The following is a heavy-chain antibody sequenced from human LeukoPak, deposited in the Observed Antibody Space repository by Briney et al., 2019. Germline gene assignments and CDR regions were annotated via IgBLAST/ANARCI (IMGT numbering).Heavy chain of an antibody. Sequence: GGSLRLSCAASGFIFSNNIMNWVRQAPGKGLEWVSVISADGGDIYYADSVNGRFTISRDNSMNTLYLQMNSLRADDTAVYYCGRPTKYWLVRGNGVDVWGQGTTVTVSS. V-gene: IGHV3-23*01. CDR3: GRPTKYWLVRGNGVDV. CDR2: ISADGGDI. D-gene: IGHD6-19*01. J-gene: IGHJ6*02. CDR1: GFIFSNNI.